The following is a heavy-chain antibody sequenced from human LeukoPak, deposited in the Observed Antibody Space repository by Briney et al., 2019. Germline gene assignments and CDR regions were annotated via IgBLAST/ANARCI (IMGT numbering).Heavy chain of an antibody. Sequence: KPSEALSLTCAVYGGSFSGYYWSWIRQPPGKGLEWIGEINHSGSTNYNPSLKSRVTISVDTSKNQFSLKLSSVTAADTAVYYCARVGSSGWYAYYFDYWGQGTLVTVSS. J-gene: IGHJ4*02. CDR2: INHSGST. V-gene: IGHV4-34*01. CDR3: ARVGSSGWYAYYFDY. CDR1: GGSFSGYY. D-gene: IGHD6-19*01.